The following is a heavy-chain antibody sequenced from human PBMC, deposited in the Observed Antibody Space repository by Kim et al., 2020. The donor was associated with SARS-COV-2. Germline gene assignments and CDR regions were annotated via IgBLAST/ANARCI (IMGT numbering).Heavy chain of an antibody. D-gene: IGHD3-10*01. CDR2: ISSSGDNT. Sequence: GGSLRLSCVASGFTFNSYAMSWVRQAPGEGLEWVSAISSSGDNTYYADSVKGRFTISRDNSKNTLYLQMNSLRAEDTAVYYCAAKGVRGVTFDYWGQGTLVTVSS. CDR3: AAKGVRGVTFDY. V-gene: IGHV3-23*01. J-gene: IGHJ4*02. CDR1: GFTFNSYA.